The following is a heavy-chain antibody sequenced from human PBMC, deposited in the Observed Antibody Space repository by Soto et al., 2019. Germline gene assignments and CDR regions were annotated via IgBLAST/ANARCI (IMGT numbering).Heavy chain of an antibody. J-gene: IGHJ6*02. CDR1: GGTFSSYA. Sequence: SVKVSCKASGGTFSSYAISWVRQAPGQGLEWMGGIIPIFGTANYAQKFQGRVTITADKSTSTAYMELSSLRSEDTAVYYCARDSREPRAYYYYGMDVWGQGTTVTVS. CDR2: IIPIFGTA. V-gene: IGHV1-69*06. D-gene: IGHD1-1*01. CDR3: ARDSREPRAYYYYGMDV.